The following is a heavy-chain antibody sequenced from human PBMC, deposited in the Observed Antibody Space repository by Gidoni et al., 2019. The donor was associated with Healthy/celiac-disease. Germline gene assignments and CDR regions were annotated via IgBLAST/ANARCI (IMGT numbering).Heavy chain of an antibody. CDR2: MSGRGGST. D-gene: IGHD3-10*01. V-gene: IGHV3-23*04. CDR3: AKDREWFGELYYFDY. Sequence: EVQLVESGGGLVQPGGSLRLSCAASAFTFRSYAMSWVRQAPGKGLDLVSAMSGRGGSTYYADSVKGRFSISRDNSKNTLYLQMNSLRAEDTAVYYCAKDREWFGELYYFDYWGQGTLVTVSS. J-gene: IGHJ4*02. CDR1: AFTFRSYA.